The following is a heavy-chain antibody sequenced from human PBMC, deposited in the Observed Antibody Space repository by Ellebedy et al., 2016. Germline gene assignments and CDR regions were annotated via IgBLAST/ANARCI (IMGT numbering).Heavy chain of an antibody. CDR3: AKQLYGSGSYYISIFDY. Sequence: GESLKISXAASGFTFSSYWMSWVRQAPGKGLEWVANIKQDGSEQDYVDSVKGRFTISRDNAKNTLYLQMNSLRAEDTAVYYCAKQLYGSGSYYISIFDYWGQGTLVTVSS. CDR1: GFTFSSYW. D-gene: IGHD3-10*01. J-gene: IGHJ4*02. CDR2: IKQDGSEQ. V-gene: IGHV3-7*03.